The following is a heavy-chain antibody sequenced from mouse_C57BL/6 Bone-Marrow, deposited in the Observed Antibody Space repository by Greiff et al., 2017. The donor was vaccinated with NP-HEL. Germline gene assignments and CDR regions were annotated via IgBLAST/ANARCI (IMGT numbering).Heavy chain of an antibody. CDR3: TRDGRITTVGTY. CDR2: ISSGGDYI. Sequence: EVKVVESGEGLVKPGGSLKLSCAASGFTFSSYAMSWVRQTPEKRLEWVAYISSGGDYIYYADTVKGRFTISRDNARNTLYLQMSSLKSEDTAMYYCTRDGRITTVGTYWGQGTLVTVSA. D-gene: IGHD1-1*01. J-gene: IGHJ3*01. V-gene: IGHV5-9-1*02. CDR1: GFTFSSYA.